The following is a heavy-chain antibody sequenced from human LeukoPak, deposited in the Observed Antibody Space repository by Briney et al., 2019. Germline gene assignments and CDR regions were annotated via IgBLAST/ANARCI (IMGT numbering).Heavy chain of an antibody. CDR3: TRDQTPYY. Sequence: GGSLRLSCAASEFSVGSNYMTWVRQAPGKGLEWVGFIASETYGGTAEYAASVKGRFTISRDDSKSIAYLQMNSLKTEDTAVYYCTRDQTPYYWGQGTLVTVSS. V-gene: IGHV3-49*04. J-gene: IGHJ4*02. CDR1: EFSVGSNY. CDR2: IASETYGGTA.